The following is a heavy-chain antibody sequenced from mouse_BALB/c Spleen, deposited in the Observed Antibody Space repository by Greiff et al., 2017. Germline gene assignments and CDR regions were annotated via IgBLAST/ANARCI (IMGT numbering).Heavy chain of an antibody. D-gene: IGHD2-1*01. CDR3: NATLGNYVAMDY. CDR1: GFNIKDYY. Sequence: EVQLQQSGAELVRSGASVKLSCTASGFNIKDYYMHWVKQRPEQGLEWIGWIDPENGDTEYAPKFQGKATMTADTSSNTAYLQLSSLTSEDTAVYYCNATLGNYVAMDYWGQGTSVTVSS. V-gene: IGHV14-4*02. J-gene: IGHJ4*01. CDR2: IDPENGDT.